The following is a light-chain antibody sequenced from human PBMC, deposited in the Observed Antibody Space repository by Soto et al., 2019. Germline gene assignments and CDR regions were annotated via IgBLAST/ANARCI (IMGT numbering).Light chain of an antibody. Sequence: QSALTQPASVPGSPGQSIAISCTGTSSDVGGYNYVSWYQQHPGKAPKLMIYDVNNRPSGVSNRFSGSKSGNTASLTISGLQAEDEADYYCCSYTTSSTYVFGTGTKVTV. CDR2: DVN. CDR1: SSDVGGYNY. J-gene: IGLJ1*01. V-gene: IGLV2-14*03. CDR3: CSYTTSSTYV.